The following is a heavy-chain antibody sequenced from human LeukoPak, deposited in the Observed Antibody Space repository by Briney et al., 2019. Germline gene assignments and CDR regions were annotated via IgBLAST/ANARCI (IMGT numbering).Heavy chain of an antibody. Sequence: GGSLRLSCAASGFTFSSYSMNWVRQAPGKGLEWVSFISSSTSYISYADSVKGRFTISRDNAKSSLWLQMNSLRAEDTAVYYCARATNGRFDIWGQGTMVTVSP. CDR2: ISSSTSYI. D-gene: IGHD2-8*01. J-gene: IGHJ3*02. CDR1: GFTFSSYS. CDR3: ARATNGRFDI. V-gene: IGHV3-21*01.